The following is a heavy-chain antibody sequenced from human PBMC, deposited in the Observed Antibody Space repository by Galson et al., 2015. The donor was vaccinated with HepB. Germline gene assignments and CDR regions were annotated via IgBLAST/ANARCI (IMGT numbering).Heavy chain of an antibody. Sequence: SVKVSCKASGYTFTSYYMHWVRQAPGQGLEWMGIINPSGGSTSYAQKFQGRVTMTRDTSTSTVYMELSSLRSEDTAVYYCARSGYCSGGSCYSTYFDYWGQRTLVTVSS. CDR2: INPSGGST. D-gene: IGHD2-15*01. J-gene: IGHJ4*02. V-gene: IGHV1-46*01. CDR3: ARSGYCSGGSCYSTYFDY. CDR1: GYTFTSYY.